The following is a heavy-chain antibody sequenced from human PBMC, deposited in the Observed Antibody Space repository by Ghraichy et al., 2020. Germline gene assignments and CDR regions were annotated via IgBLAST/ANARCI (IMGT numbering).Heavy chain of an antibody. J-gene: IGHJ4*02. D-gene: IGHD4-23*01. Sequence: GGSLRLSCAASGFTFSSYAMHWVRQAPGKGLEWVAFIRYDGSDKFYADSAKGRFTISRDNSKDTLYLQMNSLRAEDTAIYYCVKEDGANSGDYWGQGTLVTVSS. V-gene: IGHV3-30*02. CDR3: VKEDGANSGDY. CDR1: GFTFSSYA. CDR2: IRYDGSDK.